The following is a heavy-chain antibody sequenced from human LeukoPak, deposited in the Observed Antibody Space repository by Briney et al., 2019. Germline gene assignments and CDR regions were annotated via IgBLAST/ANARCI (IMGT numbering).Heavy chain of an antibody. Sequence: GGSLRLSCAASGFTFSSHGMLWVRQAPGKGLEWVAVVRYDGSDKYYADSVKGRFTISRDNSKNTLYLQMNSLRAEDTALYYCAKTGGRDGYGFDSWGQGTLVTVSP. CDR2: VRYDGSDK. D-gene: IGHD5-24*01. V-gene: IGHV3-30*02. CDR3: AKTGGRDGYGFDS. J-gene: IGHJ4*02. CDR1: GFTFSSHG.